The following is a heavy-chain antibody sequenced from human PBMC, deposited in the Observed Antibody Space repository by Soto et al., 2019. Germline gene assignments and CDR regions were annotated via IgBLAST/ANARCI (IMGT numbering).Heavy chain of an antibody. CDR1: GGTFSSYA. D-gene: IGHD2-15*01. Sequence: QVQLVQSGAEVKKPGSSVEVSCKASGGTFSSYAISWVRQAPGQGLEWMGGIIPIFGTANYAQKFQGRVTITADESTSTAYMELSSLRSEDTAVYYCARDRSVVVAATHYYYYGMDVWGQGTTVTVSS. V-gene: IGHV1-69*01. CDR2: IIPIFGTA. CDR3: ARDRSVVVAATHYYYYGMDV. J-gene: IGHJ6*02.